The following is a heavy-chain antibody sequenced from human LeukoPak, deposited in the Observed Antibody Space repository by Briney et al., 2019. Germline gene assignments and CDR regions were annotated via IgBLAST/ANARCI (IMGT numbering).Heavy chain of an antibody. CDR3: VRGGDARIVVGDPFDY. V-gene: IGHV1-18*01. Sequence: GASVKVSCKASGYTFTSYGISWVRQAPGQGLEWMGWISAYNGNTNYAQKLQGRVTMTTDTSTSTAYMELRSLRSDDTAVYYCVRGGDARIVVGDPFDYWGQGTLVTVSS. D-gene: IGHD3-22*01. J-gene: IGHJ4*02. CDR1: GYTFTSYG. CDR2: ISAYNGNT.